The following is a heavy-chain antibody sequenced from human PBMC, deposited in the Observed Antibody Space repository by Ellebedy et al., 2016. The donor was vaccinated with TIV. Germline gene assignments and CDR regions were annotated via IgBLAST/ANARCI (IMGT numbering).Heavy chain of an antibody. CDR2: IYPGDPET. Sequence: GESLKISCKGSGYGFSTHWIAWVRQMPGEGLELLGIIYPGDPETRYSPSFQGQVTISVDDSITTAYLQWSSLRASDSAMYYCWRPEGNALDYWGQGTPVSVSS. J-gene: IGHJ4*02. CDR3: WRPEGNALDY. CDR1: GYGFSTHW. V-gene: IGHV5-51*01.